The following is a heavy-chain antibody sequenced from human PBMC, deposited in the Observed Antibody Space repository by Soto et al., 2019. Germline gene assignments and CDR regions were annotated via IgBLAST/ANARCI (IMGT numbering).Heavy chain of an antibody. CDR1: GDSIGTTHSY. Sequence: SETLSLTCTVSGDSIGTTHSYWAWIRQSPGKGLEWIGNIHYSGSTYYMPSLKSRLTISVDTSKNHFSLRLTSVTAADTAVYYCARDLWVEPELYYYGMDVWGQGTTVTV. CDR3: ARDLWVEPELYYYGMDV. J-gene: IGHJ6*02. D-gene: IGHD1-1*01. V-gene: IGHV4-39*07. CDR2: IHYSGST.